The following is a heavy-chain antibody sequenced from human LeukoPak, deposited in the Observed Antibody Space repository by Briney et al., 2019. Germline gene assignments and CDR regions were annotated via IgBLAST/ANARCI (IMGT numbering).Heavy chain of an antibody. D-gene: IGHD3-22*01. V-gene: IGHV3-23*01. J-gene: IGHJ4*02. Sequence: GGSLRLSCAASGFTFITYAMSWVRQAPGKGPEWVSGISVSGGRTDYADSVKGRFTISRDNSKNTLYLQMNSLRAEDTAVYYCAKRGPGYDKSTYPPHYFDYWGQGTLVTVSS. CDR1: GFTFITYA. CDR2: ISVSGGRT. CDR3: AKRGPGYDKSTYPPHYFDY.